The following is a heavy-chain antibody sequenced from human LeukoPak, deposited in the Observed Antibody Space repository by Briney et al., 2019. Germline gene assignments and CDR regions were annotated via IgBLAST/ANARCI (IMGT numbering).Heavy chain of an antibody. CDR2: ISYDGTNK. D-gene: IGHD6-6*01. V-gene: IGHV3-30*03. Sequence: PGGSLRLSCAASGFTFSSYGMHWVRQAPGKGLEWVALISYDGTNKYYADSVKGRFTISRDNSKNTLYLQMNSLKPEDTAVYYCATCSRPLRVCTGDVDYRGQGTLVTVSS. CDR3: ATCSRPLRVCTGDVDY. CDR1: GFTFSSYG. J-gene: IGHJ4*02.